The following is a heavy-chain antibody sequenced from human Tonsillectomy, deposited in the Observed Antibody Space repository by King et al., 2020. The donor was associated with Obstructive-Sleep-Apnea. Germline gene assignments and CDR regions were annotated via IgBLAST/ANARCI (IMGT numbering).Heavy chain of an antibody. D-gene: IGHD2-15*01. J-gene: IGHJ4*02. CDR1: GGSISCSSYY. V-gene: IGHV4-39*07. Sequence: QLQESGPGLVKPSETLSLTCTVSGGSISCSSYYWGWIRQPPGKGLEWIGSIYYSGSTYYNPSLKSRVTISVDTSKKQFSLKLSSVTAADTAVYYCARDIVVVVAARNEMGFDYWGQGTLVTVSS. CDR3: ARDIVVVVAARNEMGFDY. CDR2: IYYSGST.